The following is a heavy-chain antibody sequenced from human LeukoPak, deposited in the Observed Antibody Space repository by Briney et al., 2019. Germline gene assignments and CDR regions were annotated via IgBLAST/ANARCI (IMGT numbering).Heavy chain of an antibody. CDR1: GYTFTSYD. Sequence: ASVKVSCKASGYTFTSYDINWVRQATGQGLEWMGWMNPNSGNTGYAQRFQGRVTMTRNTSISTAYMELSSLRSEDTAVYYCARARVIVGATRGLGYWGQGTLVTVSS. CDR2: MNPNSGNT. CDR3: ARARVIVGATRGLGY. V-gene: IGHV1-8*01. D-gene: IGHD1-26*01. J-gene: IGHJ4*02.